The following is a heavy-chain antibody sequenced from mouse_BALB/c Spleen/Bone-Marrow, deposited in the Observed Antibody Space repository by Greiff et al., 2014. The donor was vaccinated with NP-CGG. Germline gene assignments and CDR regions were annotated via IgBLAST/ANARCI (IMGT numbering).Heavy chain of an antibody. J-gene: IGHJ2*01. Sequence: VQLKESGGGLVQPGGSLRLSCATSGFTSRDFYMEGVRQPPGKRLEWVAASRNKVNDYTTEYSASVKGRFIVSRDTSQSILYLQMNALRAEDTAIYYCARAVYGNFDYWGQGTTLTVSS. CDR3: ARAVYGNFDY. CDR1: GFTSRDFY. D-gene: IGHD2-1*01. CDR2: SRNKVNDYTT. V-gene: IGHV7-1*02.